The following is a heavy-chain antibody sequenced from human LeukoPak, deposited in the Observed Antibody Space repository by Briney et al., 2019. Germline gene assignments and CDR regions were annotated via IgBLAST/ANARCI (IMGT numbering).Heavy chain of an antibody. CDR2: ISGGGDGA. V-gene: IGHV3-23*01. CDR1: GFSFSTCA. Sequence: GGSLRLSCAASGFSFSTCAMNWVRQAPGKGLEWVSTISGGGDGALYADSVKGRFTISRDNSKNTLFLQMNSLRAEDTAVYYCATIVQGAFEIWGLGTMITVSS. J-gene: IGHJ3*02. CDR3: ATIVQGAFEI. D-gene: IGHD5-24*01.